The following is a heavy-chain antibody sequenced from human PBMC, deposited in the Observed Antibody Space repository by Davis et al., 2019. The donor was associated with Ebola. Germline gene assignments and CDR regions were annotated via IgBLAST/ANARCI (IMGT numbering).Heavy chain of an antibody. CDR2: IYNAGSRA. D-gene: IGHD5-24*01. J-gene: IGHJ4*02. CDR3: TRGGMATPFDY. Sequence: GGSLRLSCAASGFTVSSNYMSWVRQAPGKGLEWVSVIYNAGSRAYYADSVKGRFSISRDNSKNTLYLQMNSLRDEDTAVYYCTRGGMATPFDYWGQGTVVTVSS. CDR1: GFTVSSNY. V-gene: IGHV3-53*01.